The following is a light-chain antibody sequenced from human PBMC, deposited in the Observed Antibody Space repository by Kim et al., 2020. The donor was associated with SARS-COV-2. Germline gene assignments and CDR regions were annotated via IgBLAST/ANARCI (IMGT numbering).Light chain of an antibody. V-gene: IGKV3-20*01. CDR3: QQYGNSRT. Sequence: LAPGERGTLSCRASQSVSSNYLAWYQQKPGQAPRLLIYGASSRATGIPDRFSGSGSGTDFTLTINRLEPEDFAVYYCQQYGNSRTFGQGTKVDIK. CDR1: QSVSSNY. J-gene: IGKJ1*01. CDR2: GAS.